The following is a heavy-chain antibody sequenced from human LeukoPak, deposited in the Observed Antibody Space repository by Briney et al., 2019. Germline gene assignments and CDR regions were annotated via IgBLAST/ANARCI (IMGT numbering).Heavy chain of an antibody. CDR3: ASAAQTLGYCSGGSCYSSRPFDY. CDR1: GGSTSSSSYY. J-gene: IGHJ4*02. V-gene: IGHV4-39*01. CDR2: IYYSGST. Sequence: SETLSLTCTVSGGSTSSSSYYWGWIRQPPGKGLEWIGSIYYSGSTYYSPSLKSRVTISVDTSKNQFSLKLSSVTAADTAVYYCASAAQTLGYCSGGSCYSSRPFDYWGQGTLVTVSS. D-gene: IGHD2-15*01.